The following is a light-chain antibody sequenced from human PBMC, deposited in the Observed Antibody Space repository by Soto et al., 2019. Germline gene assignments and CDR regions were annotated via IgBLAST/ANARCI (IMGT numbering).Light chain of an antibody. CDR3: CSYAGSSTSHVV. Sequence: QSALTQPASVSGSPGQSITISCTGTSSDVGSYNLVSWYQHHPGKAPKLMIYEVSKRPSAVSYRFSGSKSGNTASLTISGLQAEDEADYYCCSYAGSSTSHVVFGGGTKLTVL. CDR1: SSDVGSYNL. CDR2: EVS. V-gene: IGLV2-23*02. J-gene: IGLJ2*01.